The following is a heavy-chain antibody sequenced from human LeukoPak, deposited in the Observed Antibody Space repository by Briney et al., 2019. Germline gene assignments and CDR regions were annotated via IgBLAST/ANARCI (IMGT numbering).Heavy chain of an antibody. CDR1: GFTVSSNY. Sequence: PGGSLRLSCAASGFTVSSNYLSWVRQAPGKGLEWVSTIYSGGSTYYADSVKGRFTISRDNSKNTLYLQMNSLRAEDTAVYYCANGAGGNAFAIWGPGTMVIVSS. CDR2: IYSGGST. V-gene: IGHV3-53*01. J-gene: IGHJ3*02. CDR3: ANGAGGNAFAI. D-gene: IGHD6-19*01.